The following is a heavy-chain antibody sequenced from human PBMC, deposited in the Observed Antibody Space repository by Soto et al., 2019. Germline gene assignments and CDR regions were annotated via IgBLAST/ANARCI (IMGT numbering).Heavy chain of an antibody. J-gene: IGHJ4*02. D-gene: IGHD6-13*01. CDR3: AVTTTAGPFDY. Sequence: GGSLRLSCAASGFTFSNYAMSWVRQAPGKGLEWVSSISGSGRSTYYADSVKGRFTISRDNSKNTLYLQMNSLTAEETAVYYCAVTTTAGPFDYWGQGTLVNVSS. CDR1: GFTFSNYA. V-gene: IGHV3-23*01. CDR2: ISGSGRST.